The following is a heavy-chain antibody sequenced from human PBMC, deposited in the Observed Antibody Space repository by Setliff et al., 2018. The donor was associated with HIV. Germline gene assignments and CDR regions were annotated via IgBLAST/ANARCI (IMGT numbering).Heavy chain of an antibody. V-gene: IGHV4-31*03. CDR1: GGSITTGSYY. Sequence: SETLSLTCTVSGGSITTGSYYWSWIRQHPGKGLEWLGYIYYSGSTYYNPSLKSRVTISADTSKKNQFSLNLSSVTAADTAIYYCTRGPEGVAGGDYWGQGILVTVSS. CDR3: TRGPEGVAGGDY. CDR2: IYYSGST. J-gene: IGHJ4*02. D-gene: IGHD3-3*01.